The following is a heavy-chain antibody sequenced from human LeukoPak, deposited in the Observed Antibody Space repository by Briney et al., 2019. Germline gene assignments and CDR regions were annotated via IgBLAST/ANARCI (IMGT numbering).Heavy chain of an antibody. CDR1: GYTFTGYY. Sequence: ASVKVSCKASGYTFTGYYMHWVRQAPGQGLEWMGWINPNSGGTNYAQKFQGRVTMTRDTSISTAYMELSRLRSDDTAVYYCASGLIAAAEYYYYYGMDVWGQGTTVTVSS. D-gene: IGHD6-13*01. CDR3: ASGLIAAAEYYYYYGMDV. V-gene: IGHV1-2*02. J-gene: IGHJ6*02. CDR2: INPNSGGT.